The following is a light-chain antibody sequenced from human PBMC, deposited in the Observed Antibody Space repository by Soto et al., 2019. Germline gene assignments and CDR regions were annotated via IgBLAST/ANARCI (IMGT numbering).Light chain of an antibody. J-gene: IGLJ1*01. CDR2: EVS. V-gene: IGLV2-14*01. CDR1: SSDVGGYNY. CDR3: RSYTSSSTLGGV. Sequence: QSALTQPASVSGSPGQSITISCTGTSSDVGGYNYVSWYQQHPGKAPKLMIYEVSNRPSGVSNRFSGSKSGNTASLTISGLQAEDEADYYCRSYTSSSTLGGVFGTGTKLTVL.